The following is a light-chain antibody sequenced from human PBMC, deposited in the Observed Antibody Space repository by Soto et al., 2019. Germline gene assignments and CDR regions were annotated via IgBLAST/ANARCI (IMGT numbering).Light chain of an antibody. CDR3: CSYAGSSGVYSWV. V-gene: IGLV2-11*01. CDR1: SSDVGGYKY. J-gene: IGLJ3*02. Sequence: QSALTQPRSVSGSPGQSVTVSCTGTSSDVGGYKYVSWYQQHPGKAPKLMIYLVSERPSGVPDRFSGSKSGNTASLTISGLQAEDEADYYCCSYAGSSGVYSWVFGGGTKLTVL. CDR2: LVS.